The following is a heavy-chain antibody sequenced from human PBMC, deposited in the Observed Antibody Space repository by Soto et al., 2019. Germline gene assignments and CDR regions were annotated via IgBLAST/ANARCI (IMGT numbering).Heavy chain of an antibody. CDR3: ARDPLRGSSWYG. CDR2: TIPIFVTP. V-gene: IGHV1-69*12. Sequence: QVQLVQSGAEVKKPGSSVRVSCKASGGTFSSYAITWVRQAPGQGLEWRGGTIPIFVTPNYAQKFQGRVTITADESTSTAYMELSSLRSEDTAVYYCARDPLRGSSWYGWGQGTLVTVSS. CDR1: GGTFSSYA. J-gene: IGHJ4*02. D-gene: IGHD6-13*01.